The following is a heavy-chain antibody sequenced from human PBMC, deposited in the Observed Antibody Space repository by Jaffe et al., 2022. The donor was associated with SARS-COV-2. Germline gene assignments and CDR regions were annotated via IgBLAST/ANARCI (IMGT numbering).Heavy chain of an antibody. V-gene: IGHV3-30*04. CDR2: ISFDGSNK. J-gene: IGHJ3*01. CDR3: ARDDAPGEDYEAFDV. CDR1: GSTFRSYS. D-gene: IGHD3-10*01. Sequence: QLHLMESGGGVVQPGRSLRLSCVGSGSTFRSYSFHWVRQGQGKGLQWVALISFDGSNKYYADSVKGRFTISRDNSMNTVHLQMNGLRPEDTGIYFCARDDAPGEDYEAFDVWGQGTTVTVSS.